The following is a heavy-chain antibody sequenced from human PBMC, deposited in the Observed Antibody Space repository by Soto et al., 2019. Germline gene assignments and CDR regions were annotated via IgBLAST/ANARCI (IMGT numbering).Heavy chain of an antibody. CDR2: ITNSGGST. D-gene: IGHD3-3*01. CDR3: AKDKYTIFGAVDY. J-gene: IGHJ4*02. Sequence: EVQLLDSGGGLVQPGGSLRLSCATSGFTFNSYAMSWVRQAPGKGLEWVSTITNSGGSTYYVDSVEGRFTISRDNPKNTLYLQMNRLRVEDTAVYYCAKDKYTIFGAVDYWVQGTLVTVSS. CDR1: GFTFNSYA. V-gene: IGHV3-23*01.